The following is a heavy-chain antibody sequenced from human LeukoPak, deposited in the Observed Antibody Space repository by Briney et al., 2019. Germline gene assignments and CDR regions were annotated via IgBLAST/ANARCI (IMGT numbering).Heavy chain of an antibody. Sequence: GGSLRLSCAASGFTFSNFEMHWVRQTPGKGLEWVAFISYDETNKYYADSVKGRFTISRDNSKKILYLQMNRLRAEDTAIYYCASPTWIQRWFPLDYWGQGTLVTVSS. J-gene: IGHJ4*02. CDR2: ISYDETNK. CDR3: ASPTWIQRWFPLDY. CDR1: GFTFSNFE. V-gene: IGHV3-30-3*01. D-gene: IGHD5-18*01.